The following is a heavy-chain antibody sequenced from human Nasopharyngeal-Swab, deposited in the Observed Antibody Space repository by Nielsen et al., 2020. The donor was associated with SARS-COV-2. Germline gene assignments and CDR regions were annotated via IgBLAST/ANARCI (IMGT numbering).Heavy chain of an antibody. D-gene: IGHD3-3*01. V-gene: IGHV4-39*01. CDR3: ARLLTIFGVVSAAIDY. CDR2: IYYSGST. CDR1: GGSISSSSYY. J-gene: IGHJ4*02. Sequence: SETLSLTCTVSGGSISSSSYYWGWIRQPPGKGLEWIGSIYYSGSTYYNPSLKGRVTISVDTSKNQFSLKLSSVTAADTAVYYCARLLTIFGVVSAAIDYWGQGTLVTVSS.